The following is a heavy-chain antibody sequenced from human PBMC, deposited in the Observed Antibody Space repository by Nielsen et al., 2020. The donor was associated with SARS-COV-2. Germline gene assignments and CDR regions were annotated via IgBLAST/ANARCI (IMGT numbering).Heavy chain of an antibody. CDR2: IRSKAYGGTT. J-gene: IGHJ4*02. Sequence: GESLKISCAASGFTFDDYGMSWVRQAPGKGLEWVGFIRSKAYGGTTEYAASVKGRFTIPRDDSKSIAYLQMNSLKTEDTAVYYCTQDDFWSGYYPYWGQGTLVTVSS. CDR1: GFTFDDYG. CDR3: TQDDFWSGYYPY. V-gene: IGHV3-49*04. D-gene: IGHD3-3*01.